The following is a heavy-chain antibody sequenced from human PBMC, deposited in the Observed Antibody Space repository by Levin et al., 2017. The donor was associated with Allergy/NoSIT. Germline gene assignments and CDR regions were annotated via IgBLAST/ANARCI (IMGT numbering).Heavy chain of an antibody. CDR3: AKSAVRYCSGGSCYGHDY. V-gene: IGHV3-30*18. CDR1: GFTFSSYG. D-gene: IGHD2-15*01. Sequence: GSLRLSCAASGFTFSSYGMHWVRQAPGKGLEWVAVISYDGSNKYYADSVKGRFTISRDNSKNTLYLQMNSLRAEDTAVYYCAKSAVRYCSGGSCYGHDYWGQGTLVTVSS. CDR2: ISYDGSNK. J-gene: IGHJ4*02.